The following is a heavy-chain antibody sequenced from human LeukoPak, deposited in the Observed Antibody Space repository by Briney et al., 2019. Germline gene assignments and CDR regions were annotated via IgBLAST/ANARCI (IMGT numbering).Heavy chain of an antibody. Sequence: ASVKVSCKTSGYSFTDYYMHWVRQAPGQGLEWMGWINPNSGGTNYAQKFQGRVTMTRDTSISTAYMELSRLRSDDTAVYYCARVRYDILTGYPHLDYWGQGTLVTVSS. CDR2: INPNSGGT. CDR1: GYSFTDYY. J-gene: IGHJ4*02. V-gene: IGHV1-2*02. CDR3: ARVRYDILTGYPHLDY. D-gene: IGHD3-9*01.